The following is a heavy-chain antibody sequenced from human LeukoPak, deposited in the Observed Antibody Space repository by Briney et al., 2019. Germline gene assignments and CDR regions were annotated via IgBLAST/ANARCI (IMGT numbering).Heavy chain of an antibody. CDR3: ATDSRIMGAPGAFDY. D-gene: IGHD1-26*01. CDR1: GGSFSGYY. J-gene: IGHJ4*02. CDR2: INHSGST. V-gene: IGHV4-34*01. Sequence: PSETLSLTCAVYGGSFSGYYWSWIRQPPGKGLEWIGEINHSGSTNYNPSLKSRVTISVDTSKNQFSLKLNSVTAADTAVYYCATDSRIMGAPGAFDYWGQGILVTVSS.